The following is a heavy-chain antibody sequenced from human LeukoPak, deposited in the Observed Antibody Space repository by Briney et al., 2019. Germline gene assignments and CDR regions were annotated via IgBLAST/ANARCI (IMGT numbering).Heavy chain of an antibody. CDR3: ARDRGTTGMYNYYYGMDV. J-gene: IGHJ6*02. CDR2: ISSRSSSI. D-gene: IGHD1-1*01. CDR1: GFSFSSYS. Sequence: PGGSLRLSCAASGFSFSSYSMNWVRQTPGKGLEWVSYISSRSSSIYYADSVKGRFTMSRDNAKNSLFLQINSLRAEDTAVYYCARDRGTTGMYNYYYGMDVWGQGTTVTVSS. V-gene: IGHV3-48*04.